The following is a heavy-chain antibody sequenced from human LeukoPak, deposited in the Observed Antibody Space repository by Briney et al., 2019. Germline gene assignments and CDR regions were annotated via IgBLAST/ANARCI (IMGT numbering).Heavy chain of an antibody. J-gene: IGHJ6*02. CDR3: ARDPGDYGDYRLYGMDA. Sequence: AASVTVSCKASGYTFTSYYMHWVRQAPGQGLEWMGIINPSGGSTSYAQKFQGRVTMTRDTSTSTVYMELSSLRSEDTAVYYCARDPGDYGDYRLYGMDAWGQGTTVTVSS. D-gene: IGHD4-17*01. CDR1: GYTFTSYY. V-gene: IGHV1-46*01. CDR2: INPSGGST.